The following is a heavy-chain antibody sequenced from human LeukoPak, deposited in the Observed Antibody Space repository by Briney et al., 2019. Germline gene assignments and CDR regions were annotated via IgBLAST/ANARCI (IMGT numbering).Heavy chain of an antibody. V-gene: IGHV1-8*01. CDR2: MNPSSGNT. Sequence: ASVKVSCKASGYTFTSCDINWVRQATGQGLEWMGWMNPSSGNTGYGQSFQGRITMTGDISIGTAYMELSNLTSEDTAIYYCTRGSSGRRDNWGQGTLVTVSA. CDR1: GYTFTSCD. CDR3: TRGSSGRRDN. D-gene: IGHD6-19*01. J-gene: IGHJ4*02.